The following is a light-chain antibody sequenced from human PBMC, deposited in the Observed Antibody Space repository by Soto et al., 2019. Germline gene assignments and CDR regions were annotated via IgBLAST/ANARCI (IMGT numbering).Light chain of an antibody. CDR2: EVS. CDR1: TSDVGAYNY. J-gene: IGLJ1*01. Sequence: QSVLTQPASVSGSPGQSITISCTGSTSDVGAYNYVSWYKHHPGQAPQLMIYEVSNRPSGVSNRFSGSKSGNTASLTISGLQAEDEADYYCLSFTSSFTYIFGTGTRSPS. V-gene: IGLV2-14*01. CDR3: LSFTSSFTYI.